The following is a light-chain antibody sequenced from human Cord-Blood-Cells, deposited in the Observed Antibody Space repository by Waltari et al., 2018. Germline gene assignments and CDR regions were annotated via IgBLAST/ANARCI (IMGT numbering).Light chain of an antibody. CDR1: QSVSSN. CDR3: QQYNNWPPIFT. Sequence: EIVMTQSPATLSVSPAERATLSCRASQSVSSNLAWYQQKPGQAPRLLIYGASTRATGIPARFSGSGSGTEFTLTISSLQSEDFAVYYCQQYNNWPPIFTFGPGTKVDIK. V-gene: IGKV3-15*01. J-gene: IGKJ3*01. CDR2: GAS.